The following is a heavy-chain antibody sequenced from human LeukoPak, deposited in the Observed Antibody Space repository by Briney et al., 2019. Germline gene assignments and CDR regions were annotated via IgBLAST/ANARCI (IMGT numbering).Heavy chain of an antibody. J-gene: IGHJ4*02. V-gene: IGHV4-30-2*01. Sequence: SQTLSLTCTVSRGSISSGGYYWSWIRQPPGKGLEWIVYIYHSGSTYYNPSLKSRVTISVDRSKNQFSLKLSSVTAADTAVYYCARDDYGGISVRFFPYWGQGALVTVSS. CDR3: ARDDYGGISVRFFPY. CDR1: RGSISSGGYY. CDR2: IYHSGST. D-gene: IGHD4-23*01.